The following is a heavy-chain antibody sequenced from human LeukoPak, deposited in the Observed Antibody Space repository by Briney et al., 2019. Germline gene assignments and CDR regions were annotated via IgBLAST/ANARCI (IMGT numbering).Heavy chain of an antibody. J-gene: IGHJ5*02. CDR3: AREVYCSGGSCRPNWFDP. V-gene: IGHV3-7*03. CDR2: IKQDGSDK. CDR1: GFTFSRYW. D-gene: IGHD2-15*01. Sequence: GGSLRLSCAASGFTFSRYWMGWVRQVPRKGLEWVANIKQDGSDKYYVDSVKGRFTISRDNARNSLYLQMNYLRAEDTAIYYCAREVYCSGGSCRPNWFDPWGQGALVTVSS.